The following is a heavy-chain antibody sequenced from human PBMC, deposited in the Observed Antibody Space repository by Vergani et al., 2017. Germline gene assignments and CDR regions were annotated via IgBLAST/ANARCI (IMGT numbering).Heavy chain of an antibody. D-gene: IGHD2-21*01. V-gene: IGHV3-21*01. CDR3: ARDPGCGYPYYYGMDV. Sequence: EVQLVESGGGLVKPGGSLRLSCAASGFTFSSYSMNWVRQAPGKGLEWVSSISSSSSYIYYADSVKGRFTISRDNAMNSLYLQMNSLRAEDTAVYYCARDPGCGYPYYYGMDVWGQGTTVTVSS. CDR2: ISSSSSYI. CDR1: GFTFSSYS. J-gene: IGHJ6*02.